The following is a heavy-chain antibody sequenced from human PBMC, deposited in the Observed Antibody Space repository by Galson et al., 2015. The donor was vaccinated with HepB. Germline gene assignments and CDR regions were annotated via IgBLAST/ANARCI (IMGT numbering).Heavy chain of an antibody. J-gene: IGHJ3*02. CDR1: GFTFRRYS. Sequence: SLRLSCAASGFTFRRYSMNWVRQAPGKGLEWVSSISSSSYIYYADSVKGRFTISRDNAKNSLYLQMNSLRAEDTAVYYCFTYNWNDWDDAFDIWGQGTMVTVSS. D-gene: IGHD1-1*01. V-gene: IGHV3-21*01. CDR3: FTYNWNDWDDAFDI. CDR2: ISSSSYI.